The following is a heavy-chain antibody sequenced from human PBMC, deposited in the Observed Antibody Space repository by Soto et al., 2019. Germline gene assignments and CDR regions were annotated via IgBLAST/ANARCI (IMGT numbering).Heavy chain of an antibody. CDR3: ARAISGYVT. CDR1: GITYTTYA. J-gene: IGHJ5*02. CDR2: INTGNGNT. D-gene: IGHD5-12*01. V-gene: IGHV1-3*04. Sequence: ASVKVSCKASGITYTTYAIHWVRLAPGQGLEWMGWINTGNGNTRYSQRFQGRVTLTTDTSARTAYMDLSSLTSEDTAVYYCARAISGYVTWGQGTLVTVSS.